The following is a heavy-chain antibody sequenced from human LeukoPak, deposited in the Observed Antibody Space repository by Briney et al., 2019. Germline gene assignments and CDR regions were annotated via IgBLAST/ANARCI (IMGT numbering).Heavy chain of an antibody. Sequence: ASVKVSCKASRYTFTSYDINWVRQATGQGLEWMGWMNPNSGNTGYAQKFQGRVTITRNTSISTAYMELSSLRSEDTAVYYCAVIAVAGTGDYWGQGTLVTVSS. CDR1: RYTFTSYD. CDR3: AVIAVAGTGDY. CDR2: MNPNSGNT. J-gene: IGHJ4*02. V-gene: IGHV1-8*03. D-gene: IGHD6-19*01.